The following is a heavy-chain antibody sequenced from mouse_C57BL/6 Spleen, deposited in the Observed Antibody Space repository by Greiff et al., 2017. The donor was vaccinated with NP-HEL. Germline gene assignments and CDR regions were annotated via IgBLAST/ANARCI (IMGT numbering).Heavy chain of an antibody. CDR1: GFTFSSYT. CDR2: ISGGGGNT. D-gene: IGHD2-3*01. J-gene: IGHJ1*03. CDR3: ARLGGYFWYFDV. Sequence: EVHLVESGGGLVKPGGSLKLSCAASGFTFSSYTMSWVRQTPEKRLEWVATISGGGGNTYYPDSVKGRFTISRDNAKNTLYLQMSSLRSEDTALYYCARLGGYFWYFDVWGTGTTVTVSS. V-gene: IGHV5-9*01.